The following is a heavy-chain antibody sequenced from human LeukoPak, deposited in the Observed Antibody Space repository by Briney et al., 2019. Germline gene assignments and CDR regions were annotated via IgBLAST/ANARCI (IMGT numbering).Heavy chain of an antibody. CDR3: ARGAPDIVATGASWFDP. CDR1: GYTFTSYH. D-gene: IGHD5-12*01. Sequence: GASVKVSFKASGYTFTSYHINWVRQATGQGLEWMGWMNPNSDNTGYAQKFQGRVTITRNNSISTAYMELSSLRSEDTAVYYCARGAPDIVATGASWFDPWGQGTVVTVS. J-gene: IGHJ5*02. V-gene: IGHV1-8*03. CDR2: MNPNSDNT.